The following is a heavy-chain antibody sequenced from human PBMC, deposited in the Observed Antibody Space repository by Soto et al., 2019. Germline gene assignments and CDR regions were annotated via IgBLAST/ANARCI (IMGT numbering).Heavy chain of an antibody. CDR1: GFTFSSYS. J-gene: IGHJ5*02. V-gene: IGHV3-21*01. CDR2: ISSSSSYI. CDR3: ARDRGGGGDPFDP. D-gene: IGHD4-17*01. Sequence: EVQLVESGGGLVKPGGSLRRSCAASGFTFSSYSMNWVRQAPGKGLEWVSSISSSSSYIYYADSVKGRFTISRDNAQNRLYLQMNSLRAEDTAVYYCARDRGGGGDPFDPWGQGTLVTVSS.